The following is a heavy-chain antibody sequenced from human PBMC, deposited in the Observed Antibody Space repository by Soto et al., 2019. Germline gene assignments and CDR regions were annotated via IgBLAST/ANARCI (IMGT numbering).Heavy chain of an antibody. CDR3: ARGWTFDL. V-gene: IGHV3-23*01. CDR2: INGGGGST. Sequence: EVLLLESGGGLVQPGGSLRLSCAASGFTFSSYAMSWVRQAPGKGLEWVSGINGGGGSTYFADSVRGRFTISRDNSKNTLFLQMNSLRAEDTAVYYCARGWTFDLWGQGTLVTVSS. D-gene: IGHD1-1*01. J-gene: IGHJ4*02. CDR1: GFTFSSYA.